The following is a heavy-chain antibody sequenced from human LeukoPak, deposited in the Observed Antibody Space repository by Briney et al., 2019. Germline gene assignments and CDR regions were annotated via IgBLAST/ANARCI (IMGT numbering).Heavy chain of an antibody. V-gene: IGHV3-20*04. D-gene: IGHD5-24*01. CDR1: GFTFDDYG. J-gene: IGHJ4*02. CDR3: TSSEMSIITFSDF. Sequence: GGSLRLSCAASGFTFDDYGMSWVRQAPGKGLEWVSGINWNGGSTGYADSVKGRFTISRDNAKNSLYLQMNSLSPEDTAVCYCTSSEMSIITFSDFWGQGTPVTVSS. CDR2: INWNGGST.